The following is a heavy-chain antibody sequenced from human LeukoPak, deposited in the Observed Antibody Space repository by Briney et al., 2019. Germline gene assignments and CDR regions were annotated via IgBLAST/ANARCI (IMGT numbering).Heavy chain of an antibody. CDR2: IYYSGST. J-gene: IGHJ3*02. Sequence: SETLSLTCTVSGGSISSSSYYWGWIRQPPGKGLEWIGSIYYSGSTYYNPSLKSRVTISVDTSKNQFSLKLSSVTAADTAVHYCARRGAWELHDAFDIWGQGTMVTVSS. V-gene: IGHV4-39*01. D-gene: IGHD1-26*01. CDR1: GGSISSSSYY. CDR3: ARRGAWELHDAFDI.